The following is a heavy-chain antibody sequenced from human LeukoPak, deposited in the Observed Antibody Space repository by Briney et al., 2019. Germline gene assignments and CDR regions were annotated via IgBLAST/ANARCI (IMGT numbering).Heavy chain of an antibody. J-gene: IGHJ4*01. Sequence: PSETLSLICGISGDSINNHDWWSWVRQPPGKGLEWIAEIHDGGTPNYNPSLKSRVTISVDKFKNQFSLNLNSVTAADTAVYYCVANGYYCLDQWGHGTLVTVSP. D-gene: IGHD5-18*01. V-gene: IGHV4/OR15-8*01. CDR3: VANGYYCLDQ. CDR1: GDSINNHDW. CDR2: IHDGGTP.